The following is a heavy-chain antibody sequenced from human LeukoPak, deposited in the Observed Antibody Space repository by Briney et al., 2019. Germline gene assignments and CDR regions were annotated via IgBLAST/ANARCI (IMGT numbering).Heavy chain of an antibody. CDR2: ISGSGGST. Sequence: GGSLRLSCAASGFTFSSYAMSWVRQAPGKGLEWVSAISGSGGSTYYADSVKGRFTISRDNSKNTLYLQMNSLRAEDTAVYYCARDHSYYGSGSYYFSNPNFDYWGQGTLVTVSS. D-gene: IGHD3-10*01. CDR3: ARDHSYYGSGSYYFSNPNFDY. CDR1: GFTFSSYA. V-gene: IGHV3-23*01. J-gene: IGHJ4*02.